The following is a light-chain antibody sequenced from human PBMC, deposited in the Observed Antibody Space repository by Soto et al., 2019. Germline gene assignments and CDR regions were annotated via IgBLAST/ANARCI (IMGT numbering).Light chain of an antibody. V-gene: IGKV3-20*01. J-gene: IGKJ1*01. Sequence: EIAFTPYPGPLSFPPVEGPTLACGAVQSVGSRFLAWYQQKPGQAPRLLISGTFSRATGIPDRFSGSGSGTDFTLTISRLEPADFAVYYCQQYCSATRWTFGQGTKVDIK. CDR2: GTF. CDR1: QSVGSRF. CDR3: QQYCSATRWT.